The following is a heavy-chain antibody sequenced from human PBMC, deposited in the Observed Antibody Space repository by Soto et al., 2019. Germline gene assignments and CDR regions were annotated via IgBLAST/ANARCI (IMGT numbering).Heavy chain of an antibody. CDR2: ISGSGGST. CDR1: GFTFSSYA. J-gene: IGHJ4*02. CDR3: AKSPKGFVLMVYAGYYFDY. Sequence: GGSLRLSCAASGFTFSSYAMSWVRQAPGKRLEWVSAISGSGGSTYYADSVKGRFTISKDNSKNTLYLQMNSLRAEDTAVYYCAKSPKGFVLMVYAGYYFDYWGQGTLVTVSS. V-gene: IGHV3-23*01. D-gene: IGHD2-8*01.